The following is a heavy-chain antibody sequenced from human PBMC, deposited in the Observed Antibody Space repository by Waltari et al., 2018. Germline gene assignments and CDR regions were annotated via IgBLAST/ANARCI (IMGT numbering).Heavy chain of an antibody. CDR1: GFTFSSYT. CDR3: AREWGVMVGTAGYYFDY. Sequence: EVQLVGSGGGLVKPGGSLRLSCAASGFTFSSYTMNWVRQAPGKGLEGVSSISSGSSYIYYADSLKGRFTISRDNAKNSLYLQMNSLRAEDTAVYYCAREWGVMVGTAGYYFDYWGQGTLVTVSS. D-gene: IGHD2-15*01. J-gene: IGHJ4*02. V-gene: IGHV3-21*01. CDR2: ISSGSSYI.